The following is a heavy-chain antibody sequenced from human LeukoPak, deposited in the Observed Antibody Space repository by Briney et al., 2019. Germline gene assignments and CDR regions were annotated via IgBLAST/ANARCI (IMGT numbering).Heavy chain of an antibody. CDR3: ASYSSSGVTSDY. Sequence: GGSLRLSCAASGFTFSSYAMSWVRQAPGMGLEWVSVIIGSGDSTYYADSVKGRFTISRDNSKNTVYLQMNSLRAEDTAVYYCASYSSSGVTSDYWGQGTLVTVSS. D-gene: IGHD6-13*01. CDR1: GFTFSSYA. CDR2: IIGSGDST. V-gene: IGHV3-23*01. J-gene: IGHJ4*02.